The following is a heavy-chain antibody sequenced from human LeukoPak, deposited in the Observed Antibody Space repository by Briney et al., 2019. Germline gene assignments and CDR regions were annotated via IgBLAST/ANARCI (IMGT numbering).Heavy chain of an antibody. V-gene: IGHV3-74*01. Sequence: PGGSLRLSCAASGFTFSNHWMHWVRQVPGKGLVWVSRINSDMSSTNYADSVKGRFTISRDNAKNTLYLQMNSLRAEDTAVYYCARDIAVSGNYFDYWGQGTLVTVSS. CDR3: ARDIAVSGNYFDY. CDR1: GFTFSNHW. J-gene: IGHJ4*02. D-gene: IGHD6-19*01. CDR2: INSDMSST.